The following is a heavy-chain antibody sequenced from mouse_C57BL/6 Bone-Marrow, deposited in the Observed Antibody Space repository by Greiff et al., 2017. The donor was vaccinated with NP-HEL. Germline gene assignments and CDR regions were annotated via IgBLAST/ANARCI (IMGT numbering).Heavy chain of an antibody. D-gene: IGHD2-5*01. Sequence: EVQLQQSGPELVKPGDSVKISCKASGYSFTGYFMNWVMQSHGKSLEWIGRINPYNGDTFYNQKFKGKATLTVDKSSSTAHMELRSLTSEDSAVYYCARYPYYSNYVGWFAYWGPGTLVTVSA. J-gene: IGHJ3*01. CDR1: GYSFTGYF. CDR2: INPYNGDT. V-gene: IGHV1-20*01. CDR3: ARYPYYSNYVGWFAY.